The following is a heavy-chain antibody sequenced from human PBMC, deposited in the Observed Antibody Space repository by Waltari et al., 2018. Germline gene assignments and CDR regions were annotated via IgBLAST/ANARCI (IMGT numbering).Heavy chain of an antibody. D-gene: IGHD6-6*01. CDR2: IYHSGST. Sequence: QVQLQESGPGLVKPSETLSLTCAVSGYSISSGYYWGWIRQPPGKGLEWIGSIYHSGSTYYNPSLKSRVTISVDTSKNQFSLKLSSVTAADTAVYYCATLMYSSFEFDYWGQGTLVTVSS. V-gene: IGHV4-38-2*01. J-gene: IGHJ4*02. CDR3: ATLMYSSFEFDY. CDR1: GYSISSGYY.